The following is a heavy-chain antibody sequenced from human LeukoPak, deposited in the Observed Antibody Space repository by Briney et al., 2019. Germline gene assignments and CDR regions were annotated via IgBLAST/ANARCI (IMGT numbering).Heavy chain of an antibody. Sequence: SETLSLTCTVSGGSISSSSYYWGWIRQPPGKGLEWIGSIYYSGSTYYNPSLKSRVTISVDTSKNQFSLKLSSVTAADTAVYYCARRRRVPAALRGWFDPWGQGTLVTVSS. D-gene: IGHD2-2*01. J-gene: IGHJ5*02. CDR2: IYYSGST. CDR1: GGSISSSSYY. V-gene: IGHV4-39*07. CDR3: ARRRRVPAALRGWFDP.